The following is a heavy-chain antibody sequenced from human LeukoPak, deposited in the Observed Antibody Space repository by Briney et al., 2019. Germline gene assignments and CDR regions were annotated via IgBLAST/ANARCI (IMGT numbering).Heavy chain of an antibody. CDR2: INPNSGGT. CDR1: GYTFTSYY. J-gene: IGHJ4*02. CDR3: ARGGYCSGGSCSSLDY. D-gene: IGHD2-15*01. Sequence: ASVKVSCKASGYTFTSYYMHWVRQAPGQGLEWMGWINPNSGGTNYAQKFQGRVTMTRDTSISTAYMGLSRLRSDDTAVYYCARGGYCSGGSCSSLDYWGQGTLVTVSS. V-gene: IGHV1-2*02.